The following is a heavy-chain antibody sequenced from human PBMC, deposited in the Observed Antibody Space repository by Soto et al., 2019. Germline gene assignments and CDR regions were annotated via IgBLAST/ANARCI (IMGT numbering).Heavy chain of an antibody. CDR3: ARVSRGYSGYDLWFDP. V-gene: IGHV4-61*01. CDR2: IYYSGST. CDR1: GGSVSSGSYY. J-gene: IGHJ5*02. D-gene: IGHD5-12*01. Sequence: QVQLQESGPGLVKPSETLSLTCTVSGGSVSSGSYYWSWIRQPPGKGLEWIGYIYYSGSTNYNPSLKSRVTTSVDTSKNQFSLKLSSVTAADTAVYYCARVSRGYSGYDLWFDPWGQGTLVTVSS.